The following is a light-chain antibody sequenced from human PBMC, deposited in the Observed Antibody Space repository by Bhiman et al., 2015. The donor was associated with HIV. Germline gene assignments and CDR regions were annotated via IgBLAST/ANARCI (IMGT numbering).Light chain of an antibody. V-gene: IGLV2-14*03. CDR2: DVS. Sequence: QSALTQPASVSGSPGQSITISCSGTSSDIGGSDSVSWYQHHPGKAPKLIIYDVSKWPAGVSSRFSGSKSGTSASLAITGLQAEDEADYYCQSYDSSLSGVIFGGGTKLTVL. CDR3: QSYDSSLSGVI. CDR1: SSDIGGSDS. J-gene: IGLJ2*01.